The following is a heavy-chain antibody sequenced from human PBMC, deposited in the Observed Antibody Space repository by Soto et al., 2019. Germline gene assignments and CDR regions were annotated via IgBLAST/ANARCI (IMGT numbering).Heavy chain of an antibody. CDR2: ISYDGSNK. CDR1: GFTFSSYA. Sequence: GGSLRLSCAASGFTFSSYAMHWVRQAPGKGLEWVAVISYDGSNKCYADSVKGRFTISRDNSKNTLYLQMNSLRAEDTAVYYCARGGDYYYDSSGYYLLDYWGQGTLVTVSS. D-gene: IGHD3-22*01. V-gene: IGHV3-30-3*01. J-gene: IGHJ4*02. CDR3: ARGGDYYYDSSGYYLLDY.